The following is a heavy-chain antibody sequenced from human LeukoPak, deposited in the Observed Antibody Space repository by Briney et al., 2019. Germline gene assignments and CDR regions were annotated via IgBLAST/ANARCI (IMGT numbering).Heavy chain of an antibody. Sequence: GTSLRLSCAASGFPFSSYGMQWVRQAPGKGLEWVAVIWFDGSKQYYADSVKGRFTISRDNSKNTVFLQMNSLRGEDTAVYHCVTDRGGCSWYSLAYWGQGTPVTVSS. CDR2: IWFDGSKQ. V-gene: IGHV3-33*01. J-gene: IGHJ4*02. CDR3: VTDRGGCSWYSLAY. D-gene: IGHD6-13*01. CDR1: GFPFSSYG.